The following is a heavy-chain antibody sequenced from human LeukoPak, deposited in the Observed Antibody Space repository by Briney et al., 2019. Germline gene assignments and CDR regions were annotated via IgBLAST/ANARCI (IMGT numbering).Heavy chain of an antibody. V-gene: IGHV4-59*01. J-gene: IGHJ2*01. CDR3: ARNPWYFDV. CDR2: IYYSGST. CDR1: GGSISSYY. Sequence: SSETLSLTCTVSGGSISSYYWSWIRQSPGKGLEWIAYIYYSGSTTYNPSFKSRVTISVDTSKNHFSLKLTSVTAADTAVYYCARNPWYFDVWGHGPLVTVSS.